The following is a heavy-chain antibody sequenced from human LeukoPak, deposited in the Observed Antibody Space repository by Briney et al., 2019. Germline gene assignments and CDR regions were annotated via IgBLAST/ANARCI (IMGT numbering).Heavy chain of an antibody. J-gene: IGHJ4*02. V-gene: IGHV4-39*01. CDR2: IYYSGNT. CDR1: GGSISSSSYY. CDR3: ARHSAAVAAFDY. D-gene: IGHD6-19*01. Sequence: SETLSLTCTVSGGSISSSSYYWGWIRLPPGKGLEWIGSIYYSGNTYYNPSLKSRVTISVDTSKNQFSLKLSSVTAADTAVYYCARHSAAVAAFDYWGQGTLVTVSS.